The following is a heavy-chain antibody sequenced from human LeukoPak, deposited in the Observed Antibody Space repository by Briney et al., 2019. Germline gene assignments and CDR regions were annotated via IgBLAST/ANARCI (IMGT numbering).Heavy chain of an antibody. CDR3: AKDGFYYGPFDAFDM. J-gene: IGHJ3*02. Sequence: GGSLRLSCAASGFTISTYAMSWVRQAPGKGLEWVSGISGSGGSTYYADSVKGRFTISRDNSKNTLYLQMNSLRAEDTAVYYCAKDGFYYGPFDAFDMWGQGTVVAVSS. CDR1: GFTISTYA. CDR2: ISGSGGST. D-gene: IGHD3-10*01. V-gene: IGHV3-23*01.